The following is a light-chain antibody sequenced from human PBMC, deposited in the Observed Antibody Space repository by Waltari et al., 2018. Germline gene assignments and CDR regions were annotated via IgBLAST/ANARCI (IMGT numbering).Light chain of an antibody. Sequence: QSVLTQPPSVSAAPGQKVTISCSGSSPNIGSNPVSGYQQLPGTAPNLLIYPSHQRPSGIPDRCSGSKSGTSATLGITGLQTGDEANYYCATWDSSLSNVLFGGGTKLSVL. CDR1: SPNIGSNP. CDR2: PSH. CDR3: ATWDSSLSNVL. J-gene: IGLJ2*01. V-gene: IGLV1-51*01.